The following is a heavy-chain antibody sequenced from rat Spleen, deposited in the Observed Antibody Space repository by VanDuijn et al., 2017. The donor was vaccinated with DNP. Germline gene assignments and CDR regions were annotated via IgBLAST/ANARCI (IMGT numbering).Heavy chain of an antibody. J-gene: IGHJ2*01. CDR3: TRGGYGGYFDF. CDR1: GFSLNSNG. Sequence: QVQLKESGPGLLQPSQTLSLTCTVSGFSLNSNGVSWVRRPPGKGLEWITSISTGGNTYYNSPFHSRLSISRDTSKSQVFLKMNSLQTEDTAIYFCTRGGYGGYFDFWGQGGMVTVSS. CDR2: ISTGGNT. V-gene: IGHV2S12*01. D-gene: IGHD1-11*01.